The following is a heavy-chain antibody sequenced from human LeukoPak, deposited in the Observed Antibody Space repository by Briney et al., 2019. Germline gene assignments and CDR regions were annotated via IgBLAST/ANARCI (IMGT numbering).Heavy chain of an antibody. D-gene: IGHD3-10*01. CDR1: GYSLSSGYY. CDR2: IYTSGTT. V-gene: IGHV4-4*07. J-gene: IGHJ4*02. Sequence: SETLSLTCTVSGYSLSSGYYWSWIRQPAGKGLEWIGHIYTSGTTNYNPSLTSRVTMSIDTSKNQFSLKLSSITAADTAVYYCARDAKYYYGSRTYFFFEYWGQGTLLTVSS. CDR3: ARDAKYYYGSRTYFFFEY.